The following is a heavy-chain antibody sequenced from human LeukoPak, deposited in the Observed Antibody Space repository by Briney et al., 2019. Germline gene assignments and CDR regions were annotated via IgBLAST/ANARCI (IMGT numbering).Heavy chain of an antibody. Sequence: ASVKVSCKASGYTFTGYYMHWVRQAPGQGLEWMGWINPNSGGTNYAQKFQGRVTMTRDTSISAAYMELSRLRSDDTAVYYCARGRKYYDFWSGIPKSWFDPWGQGTLVTVSS. V-gene: IGHV1-2*02. J-gene: IGHJ5*02. D-gene: IGHD3-3*01. CDR3: ARGRKYYDFWSGIPKSWFDP. CDR2: INPNSGGT. CDR1: GYTFTGYY.